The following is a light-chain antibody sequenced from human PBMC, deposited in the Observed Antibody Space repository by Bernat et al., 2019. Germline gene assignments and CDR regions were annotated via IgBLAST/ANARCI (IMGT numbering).Light chain of an antibody. CDR3: QQAYSFPYA. Sequence: DIQMTQSPSSVSASVGDRVTLTCRASQGISTWLAWYQQKPGKVPKLLIYDASTLQSGVSSRFSVSGFGTDFTLTISSLQPEDFAIYYSQQAYSFPYAFGQGTKVRNK. CDR1: QGISTW. J-gene: IGKJ2*01. CDR2: DAS. V-gene: IGKV1-12*01.